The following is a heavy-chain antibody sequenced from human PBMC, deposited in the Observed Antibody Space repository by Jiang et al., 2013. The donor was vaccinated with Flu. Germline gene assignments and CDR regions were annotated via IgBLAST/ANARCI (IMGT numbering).Heavy chain of an antibody. CDR3: ARDSVIYYYGMDV. J-gene: IGHJ6*02. Sequence: PGLVKPSQTLSLTRTVSGGSISSGGYYWSWIRQHPGKGLEWIGYIYYSGSTYYNPSLKSRVTISVDTSKNQFSLKLSSVTAADTAVYYCARDSVIYYYGMDVWGQGTTVTVSS. CDR2: IYYSGST. V-gene: IGHV4-31*03. CDR1: GGSISSGGYY. D-gene: IGHD2-21*01.